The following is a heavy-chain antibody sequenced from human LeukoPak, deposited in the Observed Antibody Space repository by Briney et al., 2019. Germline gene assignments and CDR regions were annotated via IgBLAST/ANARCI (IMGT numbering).Heavy chain of an antibody. J-gene: IGHJ4*02. D-gene: IGHD5/OR15-5a*01. V-gene: IGHV4-4*09. CDR3: ARGVSGFWLSFDF. Sequence: PSETLSLTCTVSGGSISSYYWTWIRQAPGKGLEWIGYIYAGGKTRSSPSLESRVSISVDTSKNQSSLKLTSVTAADTAAYYCARGVSGFWLSFDFWGQGALVSVSS. CDR2: IYAGGKT. CDR1: GGSISSYY.